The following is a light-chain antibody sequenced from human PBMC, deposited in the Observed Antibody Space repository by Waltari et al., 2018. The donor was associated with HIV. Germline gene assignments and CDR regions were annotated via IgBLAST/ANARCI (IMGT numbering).Light chain of an antibody. J-gene: IGLJ2*01. Sequence: YELTQPPSVSVAPGQTATITCGGDNIGYRSVHWYQQKAGQAPVLVFYDDTARPSGIPGRFSGSKSGNTATLTISRVEAGDEADYYCQVWASNSAYVVFGGRTKLTVL. CDR1: NIGYRS. CDR2: DDT. V-gene: IGLV3-21*02. CDR3: QVWASNSAYVV.